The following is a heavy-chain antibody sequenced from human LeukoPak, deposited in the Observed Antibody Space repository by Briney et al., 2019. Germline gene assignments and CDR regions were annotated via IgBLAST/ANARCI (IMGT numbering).Heavy chain of an antibody. V-gene: IGHV3-23*01. CDR1: GFTFRNYG. CDR2: ISGADSST. D-gene: IGHD5-12*01. CDR3: AKSASENGYVRRYFDY. J-gene: IGHJ4*02. Sequence: GGSLRLSCAASGFTFRNYGMSWVRQAPGKGLEWVSAISGADSSTYYADSVKGRFTISRDNSKNTLYLQMSSLRAEDTAVYYCAKSASENGYVRRYFDYWGQGTLATVSS.